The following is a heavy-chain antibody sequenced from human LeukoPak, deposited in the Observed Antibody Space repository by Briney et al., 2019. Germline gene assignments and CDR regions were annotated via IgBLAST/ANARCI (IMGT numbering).Heavy chain of an antibody. V-gene: IGHV4-38-2*02. J-gene: IGHJ4*02. CDR1: GYSISSGYD. Sequence: SETLSLTCTVSGYSISSGYDWGWMRQAPGKGLEWLASISQSGDTYNNPSLKSRVSLSVDTSKNQLSLKLTSVTAADTAVYFCARSELSDYFKYWGQGILVTVST. CDR3: ARSELSDYFKY. CDR2: ISQSGDT. D-gene: IGHD3-22*01.